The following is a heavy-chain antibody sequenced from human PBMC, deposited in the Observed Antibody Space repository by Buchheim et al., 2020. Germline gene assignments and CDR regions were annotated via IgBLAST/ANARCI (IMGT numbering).Heavy chain of an antibody. V-gene: IGHV3-48*03. CDR3: ARDRGSPYYYYYYYGMDV. Sequence: EVQLVESGGGLVQPGGSLRLSCAASGFTFSSYEMNWVRQAPGKGLEWVSYISSSGSTIYYADPVKGRFTISRDNAKNSLYLQMNSLRAEDTAVYYCARDRGSPYYYYYYYGMDVWGQGTT. CDR2: ISSSGSTI. D-gene: IGHD3-10*01. J-gene: IGHJ6*02. CDR1: GFTFSSYE.